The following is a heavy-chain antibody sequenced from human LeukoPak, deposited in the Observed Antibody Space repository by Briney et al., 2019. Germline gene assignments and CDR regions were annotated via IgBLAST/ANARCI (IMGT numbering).Heavy chain of an antibody. J-gene: IGHJ4*02. D-gene: IGHD3-10*01. CDR1: GFTFYDYG. CDR2: INWNSGST. CDR3: ARGGEPYYFDY. V-gene: IGHV3-20*01. Sequence: GVSLRLSCAASGFTFYDYGMSWVRQAPGKGLEGVSGINWNSGSTGYADSVKGRFTISTDNANTSLYLQMNSLRAEDTALYHCARGGEPYYFDYWGQGTLVTVSS.